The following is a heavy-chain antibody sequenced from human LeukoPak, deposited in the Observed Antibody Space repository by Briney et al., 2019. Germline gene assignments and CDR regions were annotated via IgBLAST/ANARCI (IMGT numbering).Heavy chain of an antibody. CDR2: IYSGGST. J-gene: IGHJ6*02. Sequence: GGSLRLSCAAPGFTFSSYWMSWVRQAPGKGLEWVPVIYSGGSTYYADSVKGRFTISRDNSKNTLYLQMNSLRAEDTAVYYCARDRVDIVATAPSLSYYYGMDVWGQGTTVTVSS. CDR3: ARDRVDIVATAPSLSYYYGMDV. D-gene: IGHD5-12*01. CDR1: GFTFSSYW. V-gene: IGHV3-53*01.